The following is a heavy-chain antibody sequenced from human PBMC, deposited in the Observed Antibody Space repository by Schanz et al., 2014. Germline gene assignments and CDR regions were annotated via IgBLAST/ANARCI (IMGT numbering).Heavy chain of an antibody. CDR2: MNESHSTI. D-gene: IGHD3-10*01. CDR1: GFSFSSYA. V-gene: IGHV3-23*04. CDR3: VSSGSYSSYAL. J-gene: IGHJ4*02. Sequence: EVQLVESGGGLVQPGGSLRLSCAASGFSFSSYAMGWVRQARGKGLEWVSAMNESHSTIYYADSVRGRFTISRDNAKNSLYLQMNSLRAEDTAVYHCVSSGSYSSYALWGQGTLVTVSS.